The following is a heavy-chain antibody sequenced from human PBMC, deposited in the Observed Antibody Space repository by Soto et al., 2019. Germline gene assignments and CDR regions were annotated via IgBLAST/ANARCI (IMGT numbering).Heavy chain of an antibody. CDR3: AKALFPTPIIAVAGEFDY. Sequence: GGSLRLSCAASGFTFSSYAMSWVRQAPGKGLEWVSAISGSGGSTYYADSVKGRFTISRDNSKNTLYLQMNSLRAEDTAVYYWAKALFPTPIIAVAGEFDYWGQGTLVTVSS. CDR2: ISGSGGST. V-gene: IGHV3-23*01. D-gene: IGHD6-19*01. J-gene: IGHJ4*02. CDR1: GFTFSSYA.